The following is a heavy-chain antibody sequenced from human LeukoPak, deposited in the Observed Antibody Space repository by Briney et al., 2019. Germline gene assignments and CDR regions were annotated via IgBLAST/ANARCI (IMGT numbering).Heavy chain of an antibody. CDR1: GFSFAGYA. Sequence: GGSLRLSCAASGFSFAGYAMRWVRQAPGKGLEWVSTISGSGVATSYADSVKGRFTVSRDNSKNTLYLQMDSLRAEDTAIYYCASRGLHRASDYWGQGALVTVSS. J-gene: IGHJ4*02. CDR3: ASRGLHRASDY. V-gene: IGHV3-23*01. D-gene: IGHD3-10*01. CDR2: ISGSGVAT.